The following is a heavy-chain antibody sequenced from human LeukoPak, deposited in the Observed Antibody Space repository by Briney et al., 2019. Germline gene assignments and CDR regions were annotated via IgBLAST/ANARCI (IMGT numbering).Heavy chain of an antibody. CDR3: ARDKHVWGIAAAGKGNY. Sequence: ASVKVSCKASGYTFTSYYMHWVRQAPGQGLEWMGIINPSGGSTSYAQKFQGRVTMTTDTSTSTAYMELRSLRSDDTAVYYCARDKHVWGIAAAGKGNYWGQGTLVTVSS. V-gene: IGHV1-46*01. CDR2: INPSGGST. CDR1: GYTFTSYY. J-gene: IGHJ4*02. D-gene: IGHD6-13*01.